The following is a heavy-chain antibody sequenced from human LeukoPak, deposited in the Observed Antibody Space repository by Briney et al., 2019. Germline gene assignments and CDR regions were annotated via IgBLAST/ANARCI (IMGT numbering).Heavy chain of an antibody. CDR2: VYYTGST. J-gene: IGHJ5*02. Sequence: SETLSLTCTVSADSIRGYYWTWIREPPGKGVEWIGYVYYTGSTDYNPSLKSRVTISVDTSKNQFSLKLGSVTAADTAVYYCARGKPLEYGGKGGWFDPWGQGTLVTVSS. CDR1: ADSIRGYY. D-gene: IGHD4-23*01. CDR3: ARGKPLEYGGKGGWFDP. V-gene: IGHV4-59*01.